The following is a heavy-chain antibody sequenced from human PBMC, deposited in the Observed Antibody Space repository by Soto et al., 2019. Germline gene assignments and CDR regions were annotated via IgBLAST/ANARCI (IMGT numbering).Heavy chain of an antibody. J-gene: IGHJ3*02. D-gene: IGHD3-10*01. CDR1: GDSVSSDSYY. V-gene: IGHV4-61*01. CDR3: ARECMYASGSCCAYGAFDI. Sequence: QVQLQESGPGLVKPSETLSLTCIVSGDSVSSDSYYWSWIRQPPGKGLEWIGYIYNSESTMYNPSLQSRVTISVDTSKNQFSLKLNSVTAADSALYYCARECMYASGSCCAYGAFDIWGQGTMVTVSS. CDR2: IYNSEST.